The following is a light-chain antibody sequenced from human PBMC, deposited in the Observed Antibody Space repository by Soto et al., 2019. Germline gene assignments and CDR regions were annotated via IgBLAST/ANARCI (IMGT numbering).Light chain of an antibody. CDR3: KSYAGSNTYV. CDR1: KSDIGVYDF. CDR2: EVV. Sequence: QSALTQPPSASGSPGQSGTISCTGTKSDIGVYDFVSWYQHHPGKAPRLIMYEVVQRPSGVPDRFSCSKSGNTASLTVSGLQAADEDDYFCKSYAGSNTYVFGSGTKLTVL. J-gene: IGLJ1*01. V-gene: IGLV2-8*01.